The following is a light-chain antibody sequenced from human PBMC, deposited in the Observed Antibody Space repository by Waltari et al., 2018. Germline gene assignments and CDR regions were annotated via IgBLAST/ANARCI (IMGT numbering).Light chain of an antibody. CDR2: EAS. Sequence: IQMTQSPSTLSASVGDRVTITCRASLSVSTWLAWYQQKPGKAPKLLISEASNLESGVPSRFRGSGSGTEFTLTISSLQPYDFATYFCQQYNSFSRTFGQGTKVEIK. V-gene: IGKV1-5*03. CDR1: LSVSTW. CDR3: QQYNSFSRT. J-gene: IGKJ1*01.